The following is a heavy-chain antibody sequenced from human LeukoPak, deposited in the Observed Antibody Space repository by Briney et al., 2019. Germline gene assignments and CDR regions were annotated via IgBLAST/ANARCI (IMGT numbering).Heavy chain of an antibody. J-gene: IGHJ6*02. Sequence: GASVKVSCKVSGYTLTELSIHWVRQAPGKGLEWMGGFGPEDDETIYAQNFQGRVTMTEDTSIDTVYMELSSLKSEDTAVYYCATDLAAGTGYYYYGMDVWGQGTTVTVSS. CDR2: FGPEDDET. CDR1: GYTLTELS. CDR3: ATDLAAGTGYYYYGMDV. D-gene: IGHD6-13*01. V-gene: IGHV1-24*01.